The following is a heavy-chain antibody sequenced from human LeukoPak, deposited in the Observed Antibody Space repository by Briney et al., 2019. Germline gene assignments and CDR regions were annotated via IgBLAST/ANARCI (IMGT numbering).Heavy chain of an antibody. CDR1: GFTFSSYS. D-gene: IGHD6-19*01. V-gene: IGHV3-21*01. CDR2: ISSSSSYI. Sequence: GGSLRLSCAASGFTFSSYSMNWVRQAPGKGLEWVSSISSSSSYIYYADSVKGRFTFSRDNAKNSLYLQMNSLRAEDTAVYYCARDRAQFIAVAGTVDYWGQGTLVTVSS. CDR3: ARDRAQFIAVAGTVDY. J-gene: IGHJ4*02.